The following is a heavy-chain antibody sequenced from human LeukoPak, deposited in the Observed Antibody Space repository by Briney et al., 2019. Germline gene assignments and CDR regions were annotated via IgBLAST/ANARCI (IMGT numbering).Heavy chain of an antibody. J-gene: IGHJ3*02. Sequence: GESLKISCKGSGYSFTSYWIGWVRQMPGKGLEWMGIIYPGDSDTRYSPSFQGQVTISADKSISTAYLQWSSLKASDTAMYYCARQPYYYDSSGYYSDAFDIWGQGTMVTVSS. V-gene: IGHV5-51*01. D-gene: IGHD3-22*01. CDR1: GYSFTSYW. CDR3: ARQPYYYDSSGYYSDAFDI. CDR2: IYPGDSDT.